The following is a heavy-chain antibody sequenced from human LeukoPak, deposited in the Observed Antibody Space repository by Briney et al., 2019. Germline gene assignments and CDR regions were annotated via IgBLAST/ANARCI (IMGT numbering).Heavy chain of an antibody. CDR2: INPNSGGT. D-gene: IGHD3-10*01. CDR3: ARGGRYYGSGRDAFDI. Sequence: ASVKVSCKASGYTFTGYYMHWVRQAPGQGLEWMGWINPNSGGTNYAQKFQGWVTMTRDTSISTAYMELSRLRSDDTAVYYCARGGRYYGSGRDAFDIWGQGTMVTVSS. V-gene: IGHV1-2*04. CDR1: GYTFTGYY. J-gene: IGHJ3*02.